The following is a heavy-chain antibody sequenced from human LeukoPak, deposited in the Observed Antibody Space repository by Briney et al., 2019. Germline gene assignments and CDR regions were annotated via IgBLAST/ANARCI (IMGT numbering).Heavy chain of an antibody. J-gene: IGHJ6*02. Sequence: ASVKVSCKASGYTFTGYYMHWVRQDPGQGLEWMGWINPNSGGTNYAQKFQGWVTMTRDTSISTAYMELSRLRSDDTAVYYCARGVGVSGSYYRVWSMDVWGQGTTVTVSS. CDR2: INPNSGGT. CDR1: GYTFTGYY. D-gene: IGHD1-26*01. V-gene: IGHV1-2*04. CDR3: ARGVGVSGSYYRVWSMDV.